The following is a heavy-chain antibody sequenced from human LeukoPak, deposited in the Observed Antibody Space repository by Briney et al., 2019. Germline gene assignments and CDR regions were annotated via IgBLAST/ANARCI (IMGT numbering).Heavy chain of an antibody. CDR1: GGSISSSYW. CDR3: ARHGRLRITMVRGAFGY. D-gene: IGHD3-10*01. J-gene: IGHJ4*02. V-gene: IGHV4-4*02. Sequence: SGTLSLTCAVSGGSISSSYWWTWVRQPPGKGLEWIGEIYHSGSTNYNPSLKSRVTISVDTSKNQFSLKLSSVTAADTAVYYCARHGRLRITMVRGAFGYWGQGTLVTVSS. CDR2: IYHSGST.